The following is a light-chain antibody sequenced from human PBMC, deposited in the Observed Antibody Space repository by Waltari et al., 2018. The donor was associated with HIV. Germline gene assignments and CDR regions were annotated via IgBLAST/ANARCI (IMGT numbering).Light chain of an antibody. CDR3: AAWDDSLSGWV. V-gene: IGLV1-47*01. Sequence: QSVLTQPPSASGTPGQRVTIPCSGSSSNIGSTYVSWYQQLPGTAPKLLIYRNNQRPSGVPDRFSGSKSGTSASLAISGLRSEDEADYYCAAWDDSLSGWVFGGGTKLTVL. CDR2: RNN. CDR1: SSNIGSTY. J-gene: IGLJ3*02.